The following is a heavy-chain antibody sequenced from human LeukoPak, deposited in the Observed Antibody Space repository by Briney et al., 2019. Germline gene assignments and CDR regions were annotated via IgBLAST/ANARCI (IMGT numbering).Heavy chain of an antibody. J-gene: IGHJ4*02. D-gene: IGHD3-16*02. CDR3: AKVGYDYVWGSYRYFDY. V-gene: IGHV3-23*01. Sequence: GGSLRLSCAASGFTFSNYAMSWVRQAPGKGLEWVSAISGSGGSTYYADSVKGRFTISRDNSKNTLYLQMNSLRAEDTAVYYCAKVGYDYVWGSYRYFDYWGQGTLVTVSS. CDR1: GFTFSNYA. CDR2: ISGSGGST.